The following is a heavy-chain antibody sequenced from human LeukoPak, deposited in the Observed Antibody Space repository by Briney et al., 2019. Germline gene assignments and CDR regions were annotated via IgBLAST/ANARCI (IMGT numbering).Heavy chain of an antibody. V-gene: IGHV5-51*01. CDR2: IYPDDSDT. D-gene: IGHD2-21*02. CDR3: ARQLDCGGDCYSDY. J-gene: IGHJ4*02. Sequence: GESLKISCKGSGYIFTNYWIGWVRQMPGKGLEWMGIIYPDDSDTRYRPSFQGQVTISADKSISTAYLQWSSLKASDTAMYYCARQLDCGGDCYSDYWGQGTLITVSS. CDR1: GYIFTNYW.